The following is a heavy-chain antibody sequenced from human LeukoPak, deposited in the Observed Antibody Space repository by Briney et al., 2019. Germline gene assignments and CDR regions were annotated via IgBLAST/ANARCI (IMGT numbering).Heavy chain of an antibody. CDR1: GFTFSNNW. J-gene: IGHJ4*02. V-gene: IGHV3-7*01. D-gene: IGHD6-19*01. Sequence: GGSLRLSCAASGFTFSNNWMTWVRQAPGKGLEWVANIKEDGSEKNYVDFVKGRFTISRDNAKNSLYLQMNSLRAEDTAVYYCARDSGWYPVDYWGQGTLVTVPS. CDR3: ARDSGWYPVDY. CDR2: IKEDGSEK.